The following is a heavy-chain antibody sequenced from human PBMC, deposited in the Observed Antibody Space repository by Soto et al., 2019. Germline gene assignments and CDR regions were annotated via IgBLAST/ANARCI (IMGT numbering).Heavy chain of an antibody. Sequence: QVQLQESGPGLVKPSETLSLTCTVSGGSISGGVHYWSWIRQPPGKGLEWIGYIFDSGSTYYNPSLKSRLPISVDKSQNQFSLRLSSVTAADTAVYYCAREFMPPTNDWYFDLWGRGTLVTVSS. J-gene: IGHJ2*01. CDR3: AREFMPPTNDWYFDL. CDR2: IFDSGST. D-gene: IGHD2-8*01. CDR1: GGSISGGVHY. V-gene: IGHV4-30-4*01.